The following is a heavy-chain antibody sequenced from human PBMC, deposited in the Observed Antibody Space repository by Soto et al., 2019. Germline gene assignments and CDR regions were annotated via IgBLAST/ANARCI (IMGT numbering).Heavy chain of an antibody. D-gene: IGHD6-13*01. CDR3: ARGSWYSLFVFQH. J-gene: IGHJ1*01. CDR1: GYTFTSYA. CDR2: INAGNGNT. Sequence: GASVKVSCKASGYTFTSYAMHWVRQAPGQRLEWMGWINAGNGNTKYSQKFQGRVTITRDTSASTAYMELSSLRSEDTAVYYCARGSWYSLFVFQHWGQGTLVTVSS. V-gene: IGHV1-3*01.